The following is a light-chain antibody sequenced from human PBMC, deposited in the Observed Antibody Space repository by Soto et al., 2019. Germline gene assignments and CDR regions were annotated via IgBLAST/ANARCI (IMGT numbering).Light chain of an antibody. J-gene: IGLJ3*02. Sequence: QSALTQPASVSGSPGQSIAISCTGTSSDVGSDNYVSWYQHHPDRAPKLIIYDVHNRPSGVSNRVAGAKSGNTASLTITGLPAGDEDGYYFSSYTTSITLVFGGGTQLTVL. V-gene: IGLV2-14*03. CDR1: SSDVGSDNY. CDR3: SSYTTSITLV. CDR2: DVH.